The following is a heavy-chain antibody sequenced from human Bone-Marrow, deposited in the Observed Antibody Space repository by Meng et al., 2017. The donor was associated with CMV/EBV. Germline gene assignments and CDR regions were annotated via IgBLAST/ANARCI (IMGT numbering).Heavy chain of an antibody. CDR1: GYTFTSYD. CDR3: AREYYDFWSGYSGGWFDP. CDR2: INPSGGST. D-gene: IGHD3-3*01. Sequence: ASVKVSCKASGYTFTSYDINWVRQAPGQGLEWMGIINPSGGSTSYAQKFQGRVTMTRDTSTSTVYMELSSLRSEDTAVYYCAREYYDFWSGYSGGWFDPWGQGTLVTVSS. J-gene: IGHJ5*02. V-gene: IGHV1-46*01.